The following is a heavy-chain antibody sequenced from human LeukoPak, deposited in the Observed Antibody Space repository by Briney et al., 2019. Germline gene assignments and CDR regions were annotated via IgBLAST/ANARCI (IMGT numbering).Heavy chain of an antibody. CDR1: GYTFTGYY. CDR3: ARGIFGMVCRDEVVDY. CDR2: INPNSGGT. D-gene: IGHD3-3*01. J-gene: IGHJ4*02. Sequence: ASVKISCKASGYTFTGYYIHWVRQAPGQGLEWMGWINPNSGGTNYAQKFQGRVTMTRDTSISTAYMELSRLRSDDTDVYYCARGIFGMVCRDEVVDYWGQGTLVTVSS. V-gene: IGHV1-2*02.